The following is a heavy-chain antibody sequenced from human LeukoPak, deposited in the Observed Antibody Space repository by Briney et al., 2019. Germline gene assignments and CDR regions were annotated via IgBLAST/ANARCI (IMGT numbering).Heavy chain of an antibody. CDR3: AKAKSYYSNYDY. J-gene: IGHJ4*02. V-gene: IGHV3-30*02. CDR2: IRYDGSNK. CDR1: GFTFSSYG. D-gene: IGHD4-11*01. Sequence: GGSLRLSCAASGFTFSSYGMHWVRQAPGKGLEWVAFIRYDGSNKYYADSVKGRFTISRDNSKNTLYLQVNSLRAEDTAVYYCAKAKSYYSNYDYWGQGTLVTVSS.